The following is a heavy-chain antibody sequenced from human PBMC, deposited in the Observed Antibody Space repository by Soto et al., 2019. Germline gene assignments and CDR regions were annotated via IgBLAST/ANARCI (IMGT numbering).Heavy chain of an antibody. CDR3: ARPINTIAVNDPFDI. J-gene: IGHJ3*02. CDR1: GFTFSDYA. Sequence: SGGSLRLSCAASGFTFSDYAMHWVRQAPGKGLAWVASISYEGSNTYYADSVKGRFTISRDDSKNTLYLQMSGLRVEDTAVYLCARPINTIAVNDPFDIWGQGTMVTVSS. D-gene: IGHD3-22*01. CDR2: ISYEGSNT. V-gene: IGHV3-30*04.